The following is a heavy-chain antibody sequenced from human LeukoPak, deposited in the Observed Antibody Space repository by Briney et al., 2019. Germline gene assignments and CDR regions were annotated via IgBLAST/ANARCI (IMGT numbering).Heavy chain of an antibody. CDR1: GYTFTSYY. CDR3: ARSSLYYYDSSGYGAFDI. Sequence: ASVKVSCKASGYTFTSYYMHWVRQAPGQGLEWMGIINPSGGSTSYAQKFQGRVTMTRDTSTSTVYMELSSLRSEDTAVYYCARSSLYYYDSSGYGAFDIWGQGTMVTVSS. J-gene: IGHJ3*02. D-gene: IGHD3-22*01. V-gene: IGHV1-46*01. CDR2: INPSGGST.